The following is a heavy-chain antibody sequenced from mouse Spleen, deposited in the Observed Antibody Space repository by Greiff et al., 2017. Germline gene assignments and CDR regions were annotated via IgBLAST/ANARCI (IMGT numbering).Heavy chain of an antibody. V-gene: IGHV1-74*01. CDR1: GYTFTSYW. CDR2: IHPSDSDT. D-gene: IGHD2-4*01. Sequence: QVHVKQPGAELVKPGASVKVSCKASGYTFTSYWMHWVKQRPGQGLEWIGRIHPSDSDTNYNQKFKGKATLTVDKSSSTAYMQLSSLTSEDSAVYYCALITTGAWFAYWGQGTLVTVSA. J-gene: IGHJ3*01. CDR3: ALITTGAWFAY.